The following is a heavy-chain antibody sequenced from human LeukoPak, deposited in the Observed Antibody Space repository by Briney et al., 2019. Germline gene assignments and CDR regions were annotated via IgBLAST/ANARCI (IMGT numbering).Heavy chain of an antibody. CDR2: ITGDGTST. V-gene: IGHV3-23*01. D-gene: IGHD2-2*01. J-gene: IGHJ4*02. Sequence: GGTLRLSCAASGFTFISFGMNWVRQAPGKGLEWVSGITGDGTSTYYADSVKGRFTISRDNSKNTLYLQMNSLRAEDTAVYYCAKGGRDIVVVPAALDSWGQGTLVTVSS. CDR1: GFTFISFG. CDR3: AKGGRDIVVVPAALDS.